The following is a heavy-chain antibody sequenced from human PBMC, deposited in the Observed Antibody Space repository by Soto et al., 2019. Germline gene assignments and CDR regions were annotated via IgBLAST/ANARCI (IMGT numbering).Heavy chain of an antibody. CDR1: GFTFNTYS. CDR3: ARDRPGIAARLFDY. Sequence: GSLRLSCEASGFTFNTYSMHWVRQPPGKGLEWLAAIWYDGTQKYYADSVKGRFIISRDNSKKTLYLEMNSLRAEDTAVYYCARDRPGIAARLFDYWGQGTLVTVS. J-gene: IGHJ4*02. CDR2: IWYDGTQK. V-gene: IGHV3-33*01. D-gene: IGHD6-6*01.